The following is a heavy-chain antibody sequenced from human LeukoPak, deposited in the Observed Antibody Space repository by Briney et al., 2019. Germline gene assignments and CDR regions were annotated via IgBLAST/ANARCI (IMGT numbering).Heavy chain of an antibody. Sequence: GGSLRLSCAASGFTFSDYYVSWIRQAPGEGLEGVSYISSSGSTIYYADSVKGRFTISRDNAKNSLYLQMNSLRAEDTAVYYCARDYQAGSGSYIGLIDYWGQGTLVTVSS. CDR3: ARDYQAGSGSYIGLIDY. J-gene: IGHJ4*02. D-gene: IGHD3-10*01. CDR1: GFTFSDYY. V-gene: IGHV3-11*01. CDR2: ISSSGSTI.